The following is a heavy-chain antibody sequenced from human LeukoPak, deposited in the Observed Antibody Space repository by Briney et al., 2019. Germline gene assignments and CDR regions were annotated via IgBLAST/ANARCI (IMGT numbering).Heavy chain of an antibody. CDR3: AKPPWTGTPAFDI. CDR2: ILDDGSNK. D-gene: IGHD1-1*01. J-gene: IGHJ3*02. V-gene: IGHV3-30*18. CDR1: GFTLSSYG. Sequence: GRSLRLSCAASGFTLSSYGMHWVRQAPGRGGEWVAVILDDGSNKYYADSVKGRFTISRDNSKNTLYLQMNSLRAEDTAVYYCAKPPWTGTPAFDIWGQGTMVTVSS.